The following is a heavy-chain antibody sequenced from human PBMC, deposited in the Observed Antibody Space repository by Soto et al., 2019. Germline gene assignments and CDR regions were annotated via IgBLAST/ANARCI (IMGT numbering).Heavy chain of an antibody. J-gene: IGHJ5*02. CDR2: IYYSGST. CDR3: ARGADGDFMNWFDP. CDR1: GGSISSYY. Sequence: SETLSLTCTVSGGSISSYYWSWIRQPPGKGLEWIGYIYYSGSTNYNPSLKSRVTISVDTSKNQFSLKLSSVTAADTAVYYCARGADGDFMNWFDPWGQGTLVTVSS. D-gene: IGHD4-17*01. V-gene: IGHV4-59*01.